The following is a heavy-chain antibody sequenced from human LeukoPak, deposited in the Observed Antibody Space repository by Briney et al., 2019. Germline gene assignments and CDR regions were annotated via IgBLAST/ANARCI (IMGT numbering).Heavy chain of an antibody. J-gene: IGHJ4*02. V-gene: IGHV3-23*01. Sequence: GGSLRLSCATSGFTFSSYWMSWVRQAPGKGLEWVSAISGSGGSTYYADSVKGRFTISRDNSKNTLYLQMNSLRAEDTAVYYCAKTKIVAAALFDYWGQGTLVTVSS. D-gene: IGHD5-12*01. CDR3: AKTKIVAAALFDY. CDR2: ISGSGGST. CDR1: GFTFSSYW.